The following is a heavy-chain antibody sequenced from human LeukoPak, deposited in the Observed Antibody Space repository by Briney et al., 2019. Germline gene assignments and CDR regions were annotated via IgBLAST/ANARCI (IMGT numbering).Heavy chain of an antibody. CDR2: IKQDGSEK. J-gene: IGHJ4*02. Sequence: PGGSLRLSCAASGFTFSGYWMSWVRQAPGKGLEWVANIKQDGSEKYYVDSVKGRFTISRDNAKNSLYLQMNSLRAEDTAVYYCAKDWGPRKQGSGGPNFDYWGQGTLVTVSS. D-gene: IGHD3-16*01. CDR1: GFTFSGYW. V-gene: IGHV3-7*01. CDR3: AKDWGPRKQGSGGPNFDY.